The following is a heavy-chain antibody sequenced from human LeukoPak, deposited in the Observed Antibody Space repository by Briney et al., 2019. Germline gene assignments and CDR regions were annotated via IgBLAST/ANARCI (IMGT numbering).Heavy chain of an antibody. CDR1: GFTFSSYW. CDR3: ARDGIDY. D-gene: IGHD1-26*01. V-gene: IGHV3-7*04. J-gene: IGHJ4*02. CDR2: INQDGSEK. Sequence: QPGGSLRLSCTASGFTFSSYWMSWVRQAPGKGLEWVANINQDGSEKYYVDSVKGRFTISRDDAKNSVNLQMNSLRAEDTAVYYCARDGIDYWGQGTLVTVSS.